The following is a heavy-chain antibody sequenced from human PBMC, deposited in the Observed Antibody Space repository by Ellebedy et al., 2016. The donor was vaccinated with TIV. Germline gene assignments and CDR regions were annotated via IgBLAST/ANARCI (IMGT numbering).Heavy chain of an antibody. CDR1: GNTFTSYY. D-gene: IGHD6-19*01. CDR3: AIRYSSGWSLDY. CDR2: INPSGGRT. J-gene: IGHJ4*02. Sequence: ASVKVSCXASGNTFTSYYMHWVRQAPGQGLEWMGIINPSGGRTSYAQKFQGRVTMTRDTSTSTVYMELSSLRSEDTAVYYCAIRYSSGWSLDYWGQGTLVTVSS. V-gene: IGHV1-46*01.